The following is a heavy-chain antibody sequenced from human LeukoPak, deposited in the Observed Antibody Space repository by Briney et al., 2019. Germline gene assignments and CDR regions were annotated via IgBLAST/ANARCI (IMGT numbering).Heavy chain of an antibody. CDR1: GFTFSSFV. Sequence: GGSLRLSCAASGFTFSSFVMHWVRQAPGKGLEWVAVIWHDGNKKYYADSVKGRFTIFRDNSKNTLYLEMNNLRVDDTAVYDCAREGAYCDGDCYRRAHFDYWGQGTLVTVSS. J-gene: IGHJ4*02. D-gene: IGHD2-21*02. CDR3: AREGAYCDGDCYRRAHFDY. V-gene: IGHV3-33*01. CDR2: IWHDGNKK.